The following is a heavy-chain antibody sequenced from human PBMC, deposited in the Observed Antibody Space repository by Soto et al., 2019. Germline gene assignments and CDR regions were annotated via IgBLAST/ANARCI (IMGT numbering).Heavy chain of an antibody. CDR2: ISWNSGTI. J-gene: IGHJ5*02. D-gene: IGHD2-8*01. Sequence: PCCCVRICCADCEIIVDCGALNWIRNLPGKGLEWITGISWNSGTIGYADSVKGRFTISRDNAKNSLYLQMNSLRAEDTAFYYCARDEWSRASGPPAPRGHGTLVTVSS. V-gene: IGHV3-9*01. CDR3: ARDEWSRASGPPAP. CDR1: EIIVDCGA.